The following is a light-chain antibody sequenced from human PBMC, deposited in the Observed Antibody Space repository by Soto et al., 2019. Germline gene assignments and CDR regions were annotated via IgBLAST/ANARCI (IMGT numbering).Light chain of an antibody. Sequence: GDRISITCRASQNIGRFVNWYQHKPGKAPTLIIYAASFLHSGVPSRFSGSGSETDFTLTISSLQPEDFATYYCQQTYGSPPRTFGRGTKVETK. CDR3: QQTYGSPPRT. V-gene: IGKV1-39*01. CDR2: AAS. CDR1: QNIGRF. J-gene: IGKJ4*01.